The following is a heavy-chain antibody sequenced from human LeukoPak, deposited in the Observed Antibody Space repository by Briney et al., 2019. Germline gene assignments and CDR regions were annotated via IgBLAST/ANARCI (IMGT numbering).Heavy chain of an antibody. CDR1: GFTFSSYT. CDR3: ARVRDLYRDY. J-gene: IGHJ4*02. V-gene: IGHV3-21*01. Sequence: GGSLRLSCAASGFTFSSYTMNWVRQAPGKGLEWVSSISGSSTYTFYADSVMGRFTISRDNAKNSLYLHMSSLRAEDTAEYYCARVRDLYRDYWGQGILVTVSS. D-gene: IGHD5-12*01. CDR2: ISGSSTYT.